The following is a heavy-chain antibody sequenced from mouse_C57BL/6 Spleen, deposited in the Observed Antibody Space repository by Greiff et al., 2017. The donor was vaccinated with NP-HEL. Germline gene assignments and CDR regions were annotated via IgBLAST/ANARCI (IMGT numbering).Heavy chain of an antibody. D-gene: IGHD2-5*01. V-gene: IGHV1-53*01. J-gene: IGHJ4*01. Sequence: QVQLQQPGTELVKPGASVKLSCKASGYTFTSYWMHWVKPRPGQGLEWIGNINPSNGGPNYNEKFKSKATLTVDKSSSTAYMQLSSLTSEDSAVYYCAREDSNYFYYYAMDYWGQGTSVTVSS. CDR1: GYTFTSYW. CDR3: AREDSNYFYYYAMDY. CDR2: INPSNGGP.